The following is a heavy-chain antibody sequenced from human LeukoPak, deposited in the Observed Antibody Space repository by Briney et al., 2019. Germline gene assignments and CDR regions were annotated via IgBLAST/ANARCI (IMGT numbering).Heavy chain of an antibody. V-gene: IGHV3-66*01. CDR3: ARRLLTGYYEF. J-gene: IGHJ4*02. CDR1: GFTVGSTY. CDR2: FYSGDTT. D-gene: IGHD3-9*01. Sequence: GGSLRLSCAASGFTVGSTYMSWVRQAPGKGLEWVSVFYSGDTTYYADSVKGRFTISRDSSKNILYLQVNSLRAEDTAVYYCARRLLTGYYEFWGQGTLVTVSS.